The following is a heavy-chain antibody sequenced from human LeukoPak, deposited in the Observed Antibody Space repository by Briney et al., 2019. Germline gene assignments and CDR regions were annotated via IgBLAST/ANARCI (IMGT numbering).Heavy chain of an antibody. CDR1: GFTFSSYA. V-gene: IGHV1-46*01. D-gene: IGHD3-3*01. J-gene: IGHJ6*03. Sequence: GGSLRLSCEGSGFTFSSYAIHWVRQAPGQGLEWMGTINPSGGSTSYAQKFQGRVTMTRDTSTSTVYMELSSLRSEDTAVYYCARSGPYYYYYMDVWGKGTTVTVSS. CDR3: ARSGPYYYYYMDV. CDR2: INPSGGST.